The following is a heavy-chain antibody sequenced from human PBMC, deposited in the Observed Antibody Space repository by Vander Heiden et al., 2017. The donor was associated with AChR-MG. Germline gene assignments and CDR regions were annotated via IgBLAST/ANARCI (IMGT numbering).Heavy chain of an antibody. V-gene: IGHV3-23*01. CDR1: GFTFSSYA. D-gene: IGHD1-26*01. CDR3: AKAQRVGGASTYYFDY. Sequence: EVQLLESGGGLVQPGGSLRLSCAASGFTFSSYAMSWVRQAPGKGLEWVSAISGSGGSTYYADSVKGRFTISRDNSKNTLYLQMNSLRAEDTAVYYCAKAQRVGGASTYYFDYWGQGTLVTVSS. J-gene: IGHJ4*02. CDR2: ISGSGGST.